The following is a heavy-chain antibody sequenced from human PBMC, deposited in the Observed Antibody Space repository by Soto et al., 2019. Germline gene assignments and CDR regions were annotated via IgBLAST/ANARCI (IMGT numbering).Heavy chain of an antibody. D-gene: IGHD1-1*01. CDR1: GGSVSSDSYY. V-gene: IGHV4-61*01. CDR2: IYYSGST. CDR3: ARVWTY. Sequence: QVQLQESAPGLVKPSETLSLTCTVSGGSVSSDSYYWSWIRQPPGKGLEWIGFIYYSGSTNYNPSLKSRVTISVDTSKNQFSLKLSSVTAADTAVYYCARVWTYWGQGTLVTVSS. J-gene: IGHJ4*02.